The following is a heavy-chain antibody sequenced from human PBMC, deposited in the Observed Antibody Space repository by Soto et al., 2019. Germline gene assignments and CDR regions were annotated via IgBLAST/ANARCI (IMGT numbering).Heavy chain of an antibody. CDR2: ISSSSSYI. Sequence: GGSLRLSCTGSGFTFSSSTMTWVCRGPGKGLEWVSSISSSSSYIYFADSLKGRFTISRDNAKNSLYLQMNSLRAEDTAVYYCARDIGEMSAVWGQGTQVTVSS. V-gene: IGHV3-21*03. CDR3: ARDIGEMSAV. J-gene: IGHJ4*02. CDR1: GFTFSSST. D-gene: IGHD3-10*01.